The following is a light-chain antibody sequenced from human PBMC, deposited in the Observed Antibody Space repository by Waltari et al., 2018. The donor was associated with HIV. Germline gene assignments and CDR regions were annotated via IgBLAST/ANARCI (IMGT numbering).Light chain of an antibody. CDR2: AAS. Sequence: DIQLTQSPSSLSASVGDRVTITCRASQDVSNDLAGCQQKPGETPKSLIYAASSLQSGVPSKFSGSGSGTHFALTISSLQPEDFATYYCQQYRAYPLTFGGGTNVE. V-gene: IGKV1-16*02. CDR1: QDVSND. CDR3: QQYRAYPLT. J-gene: IGKJ4*01.